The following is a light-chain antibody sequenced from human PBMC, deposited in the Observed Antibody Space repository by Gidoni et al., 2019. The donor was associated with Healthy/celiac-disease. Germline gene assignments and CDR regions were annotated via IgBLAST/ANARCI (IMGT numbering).Light chain of an antibody. V-gene: IGLV3-19*01. Sequence: SSELPQDPAVSVALGQTVRITCQGDSLRSYYATWYQQKPGQAPVPVIYGKNNRPPGIPDRFSGSSSGNTASLTITGAQAEDEADYYCNSRDSSGNHLWVFGGGTKLTVL. CDR1: SLRSYY. J-gene: IGLJ3*02. CDR3: NSRDSSGNHLWV. CDR2: GKN.